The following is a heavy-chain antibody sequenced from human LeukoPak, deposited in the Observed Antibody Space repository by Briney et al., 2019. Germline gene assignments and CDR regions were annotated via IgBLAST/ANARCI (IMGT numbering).Heavy chain of an antibody. CDR3: ATCSGGSCYLFDY. D-gene: IGHD2-15*01. V-gene: IGHV1-8*01. CDR2: MNPNSGNT. Sequence: ASVKVSCKASGYTFTSYDINWVRQATGQGLEWMGWMNPNSGNTGYAQKFQGRVTMTRNTSISTAYMALSSLRSEDTAVYYCATCSGGSCYLFDYWGQGTLVTVSS. J-gene: IGHJ4*02. CDR1: GYTFTSYD.